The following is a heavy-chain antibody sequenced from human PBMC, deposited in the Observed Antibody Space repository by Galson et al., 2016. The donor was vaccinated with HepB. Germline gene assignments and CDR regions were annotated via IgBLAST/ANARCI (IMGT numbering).Heavy chain of an antibody. CDR1: GFTYDTYA. CDR3: AKDQAQNMAVALRWFDP. Sequence: SLRLSCAASGFTYDTYALSWVRQAPGKGLEWVSAISGSGGDSTYYADSVKGRFTISRDNSKNMLYLQMNSLRAEDTAVYYCAKDQAQNMAVALRWFDPWGQGTLVTVSS. V-gene: IGHV3-23*01. CDR2: ISGSGGDST. J-gene: IGHJ5*02. D-gene: IGHD6-19*01.